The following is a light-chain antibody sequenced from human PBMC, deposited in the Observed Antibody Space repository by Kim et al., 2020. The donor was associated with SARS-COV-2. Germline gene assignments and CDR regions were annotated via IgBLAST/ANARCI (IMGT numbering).Light chain of an antibody. CDR3: QSFDINLGAI. V-gene: IGLV1-40*01. Sequence: GQRVTISCTGSASNIGAGYDVHWYQLLPGTAPKLVMYDTNYRPSGVPDRFSGSKSGSSASLAITGLQTDDEADYYCQSFDINLGAIFGSGTKVTVL. J-gene: IGLJ1*01. CDR2: DTN. CDR1: ASNIGAGYD.